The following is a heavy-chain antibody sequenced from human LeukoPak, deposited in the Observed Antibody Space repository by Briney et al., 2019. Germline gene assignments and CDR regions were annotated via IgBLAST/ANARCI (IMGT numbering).Heavy chain of an antibody. CDR1: GYRFTSYW. V-gene: IGHV5-51*01. CDR2: IYPGDSDT. CDR3: ARAPDCSSTSCYYMDV. J-gene: IGHJ6*03. D-gene: IGHD2-2*01. Sequence: GESLKISFKGSGYRFTSYWIGWVRQMPGKGLEWMGIIYPGDSDTRYSPSFQGQVTISADKSISTAYLQWSSLKASDTAMYYCARAPDCSSTSCYYMDVWGKGTTVTVSS.